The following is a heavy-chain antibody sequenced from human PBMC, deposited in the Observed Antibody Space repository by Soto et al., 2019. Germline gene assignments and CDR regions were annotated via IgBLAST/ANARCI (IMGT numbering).Heavy chain of an antibody. V-gene: IGHV3-23*01. J-gene: IGHJ4*01. D-gene: IGHD1-26*01. CDR1: GFIFRTYA. Sequence: EVQLLESGGGLAQPGGSLRLSCAASGFIFRTYAMNWVRQAPGKGLEWVSVMVGAGSSSDYADSVRGRFTISRDNTKNTLYRQMNTLRAEDTAVYYCAKELRPDGRYDLDYWGQGTLVTVSS. CDR2: MVGAGSSS. CDR3: AKELRPDGRYDLDY.